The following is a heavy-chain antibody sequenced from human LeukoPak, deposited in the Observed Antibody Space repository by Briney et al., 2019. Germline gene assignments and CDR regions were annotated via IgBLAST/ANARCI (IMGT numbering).Heavy chain of an antibody. CDR3: ATRYGSGTYPRYYFDS. CDR2: VYSSGSS. J-gene: IGHJ4*02. CDR1: GGSISSSSYH. V-gene: IGHV4-39*01. Sequence: AETLSLTCTVSGGSISSSSYHWGWIRQPPGKGLEWIGTVYSSGSSYYNPSLKSRLTISVDTSRNQFSLKLSSVTASDTAVYYCATRYGSGTYPRYYFDSWGQGTLVTVSS. D-gene: IGHD3-10*01.